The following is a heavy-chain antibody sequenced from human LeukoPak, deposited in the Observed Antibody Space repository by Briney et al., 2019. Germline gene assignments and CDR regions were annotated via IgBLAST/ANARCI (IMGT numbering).Heavy chain of an antibody. CDR1: GFTFSSYA. J-gene: IGHJ4*02. V-gene: IGHV3-23*01. D-gene: IGHD3-22*01. CDR2: ISGSGDNT. CDR3: AKGSYYDSSGSFYFDY. Sequence: GGSLRLSCAASGFTFSSYAMSWVGQAPGKGLEWVSGISGSGDNTYYADSVKGRFTISRDNSKNTLYVQVNSLGTEDTAAYYCAKGSYYDSSGSFYFDYWGQGTLVTVSS.